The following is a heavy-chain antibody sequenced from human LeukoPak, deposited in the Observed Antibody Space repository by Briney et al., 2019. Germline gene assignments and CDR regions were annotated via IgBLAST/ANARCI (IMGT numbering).Heavy chain of an antibody. Sequence: PSETLSLTCTVSGGSISSGGYYWSWIRQHPGKGLEWIGYIYYSGSTYYNPSLKSRVTISVDTSKDQFSLKLSSVTAADTAVYYCASSLLERRYYFDYWGQGTLVTVSS. D-gene: IGHD1-1*01. J-gene: IGHJ4*02. V-gene: IGHV4-31*03. CDR3: ASSLLERRYYFDY. CDR1: GGSISSGGYY. CDR2: IYYSGST.